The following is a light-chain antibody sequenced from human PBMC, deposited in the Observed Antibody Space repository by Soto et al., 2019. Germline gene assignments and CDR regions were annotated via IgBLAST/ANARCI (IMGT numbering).Light chain of an antibody. CDR1: QSVSSSY. CDR2: GAS. V-gene: IGKV3-20*01. J-gene: IGKJ4*01. CDR3: QQDGSSPLT. Sequence: EIVLTQYPVTLSLSPGERATLSCMASQSVSSSYLAWYQQKLGQAPRLLMYGASSRATGIPDRFSGSGSGTDFTLTISRLEPEDFAVYYCQQDGSSPLTFGGGTKVDIK.